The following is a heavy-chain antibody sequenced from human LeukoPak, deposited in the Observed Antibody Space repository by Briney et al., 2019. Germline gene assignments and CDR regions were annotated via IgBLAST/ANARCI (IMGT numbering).Heavy chain of an antibody. CDR1: GGSISSYY. D-gene: IGHD3-16*02. J-gene: IGHJ4*02. CDR2: IYYSGST. V-gene: IGHV4-59*01. Sequence: SETLSLTCTVSGGSISSYYWSWIRQPPGKGLEWIGYIYYSGSTNYNPSLKSRVTISVDTSKNQFSLKLSSVTAADTAVYYCARGLPRGGVIGPRGHYFDYWGQGTLVTVSS. CDR3: ARGLPRGGVIGPRGHYFDY.